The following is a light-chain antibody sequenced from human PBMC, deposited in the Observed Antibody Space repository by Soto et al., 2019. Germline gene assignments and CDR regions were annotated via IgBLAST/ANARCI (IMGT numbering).Light chain of an antibody. CDR3: QQYYNTPPA. CDR1: QSVLYSSNNKNY. V-gene: IGKV4-1*01. Sequence: DIVMTQSPDSLAVSLGERATINCKSSQSVLYSSNNKNYLAWYQQKPGQPPKLLIYWASTRESGVPDRFSGRGFGTDFTLTISSLQAEDVAVYSCQQYYNTPPAFGPGTKVDIK. J-gene: IGKJ3*01. CDR2: WAS.